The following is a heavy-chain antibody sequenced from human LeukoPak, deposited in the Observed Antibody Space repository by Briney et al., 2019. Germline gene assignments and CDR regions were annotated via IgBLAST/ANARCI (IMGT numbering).Heavy chain of an antibody. CDR1: GYTLTELS. CDR2: FDPEDGET. D-gene: IGHD6-13*01. CDR3: ATVRVGGVAAAGTPRSTPNWFDP. V-gene: IGHV1-24*01. J-gene: IGHJ5*02. Sequence: ASVTVSCKVSGYTLTELSMHWVRQAPGKGLEWMGGFDPEDGETIYAQKFQGRVTMTEDTSTDTAYMELSSLRSEDTAVYYCATVRVGGVAAAGTPRSTPNWFDPWGQGTLVTVSS.